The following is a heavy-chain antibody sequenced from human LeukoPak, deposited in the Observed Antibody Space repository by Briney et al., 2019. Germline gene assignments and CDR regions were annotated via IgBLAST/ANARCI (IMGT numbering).Heavy chain of an antibody. J-gene: IGHJ4*02. V-gene: IGHV1-69*13. Sequence: GASVKVSCKASGGTFSSYAISWVRQAPGQGLEWMGGIIPIFGTANYVQKFQGRVTITADESTSTAYRELSSLRSEDTAVYYCARVESRLAVFDYWGQGTLVTVSS. CDR3: ARVESRLAVFDY. CDR2: IIPIFGTA. CDR1: GGTFSSYA. D-gene: IGHD6-19*01.